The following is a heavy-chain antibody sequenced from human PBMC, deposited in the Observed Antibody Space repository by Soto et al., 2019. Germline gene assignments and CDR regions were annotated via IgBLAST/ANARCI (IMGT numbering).Heavy chain of an antibody. J-gene: IGHJ6*03. D-gene: IGHD3-16*01. CDR1: GFTFSSYW. CDR3: AREGVGGGYYYYYYYMDV. V-gene: IGHV3-7*01. Sequence: GGSLRLSCAASGFTFSSYWMSWVRQAPGKGLEWVANIKQDGSEKYYVDSVKGRFTISRDNAKNSLYLQMNSLRAEDTAVYYCAREGVGGGYYYYYYYMDVWGKGTTVTVSS. CDR2: IKQDGSEK.